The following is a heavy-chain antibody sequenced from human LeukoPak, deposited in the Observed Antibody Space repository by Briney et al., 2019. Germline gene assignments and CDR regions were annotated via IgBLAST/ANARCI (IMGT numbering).Heavy chain of an antibody. J-gene: IGHJ6*03. CDR2: INHSGST. V-gene: IGHV4-34*01. D-gene: IGHD2-2*01. CDR1: GGSFSGYY. CDR3: ARVRCSSTSCYAGHYYYYYYMDV. Sequence: SETLSLTXAVYGGSFSGYYWSWIRQPPGKGLEWIGEINHSGSTNYNPSLKSRVTISVDTSKNQFSLKLSSVTAADTAVYYCARVRCSSTSCYAGHYYYYYYMDVWGKGTTVTVSS.